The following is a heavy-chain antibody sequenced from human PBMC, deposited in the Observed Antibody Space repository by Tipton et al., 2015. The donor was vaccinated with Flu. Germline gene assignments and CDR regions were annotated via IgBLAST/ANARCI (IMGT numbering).Heavy chain of an antibody. CDR1: GFTFSNSW. CDR2: INGDGSST. V-gene: IGHV3-74*01. Sequence: SLRLSCAASGFTFSNSWMHWVRQAPGKGLVWVSCINGDGSSTNYADSVKGRFTISRDNAKNTLYLQMNSLRAEDTAVYYCHYFMDVWGKGTTVTVSS. J-gene: IGHJ6*03. CDR3: HYFMDV.